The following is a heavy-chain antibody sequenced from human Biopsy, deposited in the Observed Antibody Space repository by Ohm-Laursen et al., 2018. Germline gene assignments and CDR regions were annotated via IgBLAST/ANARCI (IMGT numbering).Heavy chain of an antibody. J-gene: IGHJ4*02. CDR1: GYSFTSYS. CDR3: ARNTGWYGDLYYFDY. CDR2: INPSGSTT. D-gene: IGHD6-19*01. Sequence: SVKVSCKASGYSFTSYSMHWVRQAPGQGLEWMGMINPSGSTTSYPQIFQGRVTMTRDTSKSTVYMELSSLRSADTAVYFCARNTGWYGDLYYFDYWGQGTLVTVSS. V-gene: IGHV1-46*01.